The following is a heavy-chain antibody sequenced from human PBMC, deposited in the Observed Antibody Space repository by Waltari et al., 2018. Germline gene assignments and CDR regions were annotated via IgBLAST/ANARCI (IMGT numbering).Heavy chain of an antibody. CDR1: GGSFSGYY. J-gene: IGHJ4*02. D-gene: IGHD3-16*02. Sequence: QVQLQQWGAGLLKPSETLSLTCAVYGGSFSGYYWSWIRQPPGKGLGWIGEINHSGSTNYNPSLKSRVTISVDTSKNQFSLKLSSVTAADTAVYYCARGSGLYPLFDYWGQGTLVTVSS. V-gene: IGHV4-34*01. CDR2: INHSGST. CDR3: ARGSGLYPLFDY.